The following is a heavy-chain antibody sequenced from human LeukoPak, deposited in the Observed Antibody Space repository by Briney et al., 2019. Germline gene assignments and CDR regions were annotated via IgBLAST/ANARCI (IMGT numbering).Heavy chain of an antibody. Sequence: ASVKVSCKVSGYSLTELSTHWVRQAPGKGLEWMGGFDPGSGEIIYEQKFQERVTMTEDTSTDTAYMELSSLRSEDTALYYCATGTHYDLLPFWGQGTLVTVSS. CDR3: ATGTHYDLLPF. CDR2: FDPGSGEI. D-gene: IGHD3-9*01. J-gene: IGHJ4*02. CDR1: GYSLTELS. V-gene: IGHV1-24*01.